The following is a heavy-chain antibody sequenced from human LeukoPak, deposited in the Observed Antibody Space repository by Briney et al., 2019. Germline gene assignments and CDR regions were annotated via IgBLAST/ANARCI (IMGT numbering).Heavy chain of an antibody. D-gene: IGHD6-19*01. CDR2: IIPIFGTA. J-gene: IGHJ5*02. Sequence: GASVKVSCKASGGTISSYAISWVRQAPGQGLEWMGGIIPIFGTANYAQKFQGRVTITADESTSTAYMEPSSLRSEDTAVYYCARSEWLDNWFDPWGQGTLVTVSS. V-gene: IGHV1-69*13. CDR3: ARSEWLDNWFDP. CDR1: GGTISSYA.